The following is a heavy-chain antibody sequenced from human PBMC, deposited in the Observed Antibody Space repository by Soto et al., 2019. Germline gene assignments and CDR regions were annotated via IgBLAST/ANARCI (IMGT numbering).Heavy chain of an antibody. J-gene: IGHJ2*01. CDR1: GFTFSSYG. V-gene: IGHV3-33*01. CDR2: IWYDGSNK. CDR3: ARDPPRLNIAVAGPNWYFDL. Sequence: ESGGGVVQPGRSLRLSCAASGFTFSSYGMHWVRQAPGKGLEWVAVIWYDGSNKYYADSVKGRFTISRDNSKNTLYLQMNSLRAEDTAVYYCARDPPRLNIAVAGPNWYFDLWGRGTLVTVSS. D-gene: IGHD6-19*01.